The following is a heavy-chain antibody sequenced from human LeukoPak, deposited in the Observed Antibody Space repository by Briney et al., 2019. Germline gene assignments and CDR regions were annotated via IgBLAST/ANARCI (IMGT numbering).Heavy chain of an antibody. J-gene: IGHJ4*02. CDR2: ISGSTGST. D-gene: IGHD3-3*01. CDR3: AKSYGDFWSGYYDY. CDR1: GFSLNYYV. V-gene: IGHV3-23*01. Sequence: GRSLRLSCAASGFSLNYYVMNWVRQAPGKGLEWVSGISGSTGSTKYGDSVRGRFTISRDDSRKTLYLQMDSLRADDTALYFCAKSYGDFWSGYYDYWGQGVRVTVSS.